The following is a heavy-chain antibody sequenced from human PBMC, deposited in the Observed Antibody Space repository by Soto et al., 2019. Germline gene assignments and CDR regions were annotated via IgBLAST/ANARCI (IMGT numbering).Heavy chain of an antibody. J-gene: IGHJ6*02. CDR3: ARLAWSTAKVSV. V-gene: IGHV4-61*08. D-gene: IGHD2-8*02. Sequence: QVQLQESGPGLLKPSETLSLTCTVSGDSVSRGASHWTWIRQPPGQGLEWIGYIYHNATADCNPSRISRVGISVDTSKIQFSTTLTSATTADTAVSYCARLAWSTAKVSVWGLGTTVTVSS. CDR2: IYHNATA. CDR1: GDSVSRGASH.